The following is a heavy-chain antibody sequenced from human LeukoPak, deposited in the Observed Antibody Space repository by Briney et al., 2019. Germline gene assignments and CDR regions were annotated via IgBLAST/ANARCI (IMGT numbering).Heavy chain of an antibody. D-gene: IGHD4-23*01. J-gene: IGHJ4*02. Sequence: GGSLRLSCAASGFTFSSYSMNWVRQAPGKGLEWVSSISSSSSYIYYADSVKGRFTISRDNAKNSLYLQMNSLRAEDTAVYYCARDRGRWYHENFDYWGQGTLVTVSS. CDR2: ISSSSSYI. CDR3: ARDRGRWYHENFDY. CDR1: GFTFSSYS. V-gene: IGHV3-21*01.